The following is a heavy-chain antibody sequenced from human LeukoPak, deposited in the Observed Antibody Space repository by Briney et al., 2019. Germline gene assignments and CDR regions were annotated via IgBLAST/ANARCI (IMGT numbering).Heavy chain of an antibody. CDR3: ARAYCSGNTCYGLDY. D-gene: IGHD2-15*01. Sequence: SETLSLTCTVSGXSISSADFFWSWIRQPPGKGPEWIGYTHYSGRTYYNPSLRSRLTISADTSKNQFSLRLSSVTAADTAVYYCARAYCSGNTCYGLDYWGQGTLVTVSS. CDR1: GXSISSADFF. V-gene: IGHV4-30-4*08. J-gene: IGHJ4*02. CDR2: THYSGRT.